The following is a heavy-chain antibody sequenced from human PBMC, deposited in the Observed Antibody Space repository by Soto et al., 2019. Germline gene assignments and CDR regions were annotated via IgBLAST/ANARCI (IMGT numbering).Heavy chain of an antibody. CDR1: GFTFDNYA. V-gene: IGHV3-9*01. CDR3: AKDTGPN. CDR2: ISWNRNTI. J-gene: IGHJ4*02. Sequence: GGSLRLSXAASGFTFDNYAMHWVRQAPGKGLEWVSGISWNRNTIAYVDSVRGRFSISRDKAKNSLYLQMNSLRAEDTAFYYCAKDTGPNWGQGTLVPVSS.